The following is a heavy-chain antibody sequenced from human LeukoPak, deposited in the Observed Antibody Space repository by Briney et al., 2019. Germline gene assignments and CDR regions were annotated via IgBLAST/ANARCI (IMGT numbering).Heavy chain of an antibody. CDR3: ARSMGDL. V-gene: IGHV3-53*01. Sequence: GGSLRLSCAASGFTFSSYAMSWVRQAPGKGLEWVSVIYSGGSTYYADSVKGRFAISRDNSKNTLYLQMNNLRAEDTAVYYCARSMGDLWGQGTLVTVSS. CDR1: GFTFSSYA. CDR2: IYSGGST. J-gene: IGHJ4*02.